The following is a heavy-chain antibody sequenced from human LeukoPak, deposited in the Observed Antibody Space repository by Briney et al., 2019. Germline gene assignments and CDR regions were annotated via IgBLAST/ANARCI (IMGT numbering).Heavy chain of an antibody. CDR2: IYSGGST. J-gene: IGHJ6*03. CDR3: AKLGGKFEGPYSQSHNYQSYMDV. D-gene: IGHD7-27*01. CDR1: GFTVSSNY. Sequence: GGSLRLSCAASGFTVSSNYMSCVRQAPGKGLEWVSVIYSGGSTYYADSVKGRFTISRDNSKNTLYLQMNSLRAEDTAVYYCAKLGGKFEGPYSQSHNYQSYMDVWGKGTTVTVSS. V-gene: IGHV3-53*01.